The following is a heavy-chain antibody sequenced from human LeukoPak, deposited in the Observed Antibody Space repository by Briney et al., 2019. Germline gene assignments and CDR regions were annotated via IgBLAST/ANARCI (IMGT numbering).Heavy chain of an antibody. D-gene: IGHD1-26*01. CDR3: ARDRIPNGRTNDYYYYGMDV. CDR2: IIPIFGTA. CDR1: GGTFSSYA. Sequence: SVKVSCTASGGTFSSYAISWVRQAPGQGLEWMGGIIPIFGTANYAQKFQGRVTITADESTSTAYMELSSLRSEDTAVYYCARDRIPNGRTNDYYYYGMDVWGQGTTVTVSS. J-gene: IGHJ6*02. V-gene: IGHV1-69*13.